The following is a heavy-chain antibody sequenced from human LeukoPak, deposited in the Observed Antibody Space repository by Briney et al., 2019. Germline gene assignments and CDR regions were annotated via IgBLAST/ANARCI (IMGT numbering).Heavy chain of an antibody. CDR3: ARDERGYCSSTSCNNWFDP. CDR2: ISSSSCYT. V-gene: IGHV3-11*06. CDR1: GFTFSDYY. J-gene: IGHJ5*02. Sequence: GGSLRLSCAASGFTFSDYYMSWIRQAPGKGLEWVSYISSSSCYTNYADSVKGRFTISRDNAKNSLYLQMNSLRAEDTAVYYCARDERGYCSSTSCNNWFDPWGQGTLVTVSS. D-gene: IGHD2-2*01.